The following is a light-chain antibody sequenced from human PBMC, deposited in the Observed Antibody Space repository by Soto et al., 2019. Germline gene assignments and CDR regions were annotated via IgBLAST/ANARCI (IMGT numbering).Light chain of an antibody. Sequence: DVHMTQSPSSLSASVGDRVTITCRASQSISTWLAWYQQKAGKAPKLLIYKASSLESGVPSRFSGSGSGTEFTLTISSLQPDDFATYYCQHYNSYPWTFGQGTKVEIK. J-gene: IGKJ1*01. CDR2: KAS. CDR3: QHYNSYPWT. CDR1: QSISTW. V-gene: IGKV1-5*03.